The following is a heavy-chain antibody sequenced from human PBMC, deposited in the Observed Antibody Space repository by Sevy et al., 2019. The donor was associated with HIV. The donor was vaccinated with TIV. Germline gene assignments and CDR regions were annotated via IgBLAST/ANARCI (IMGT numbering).Heavy chain of an antibody. V-gene: IGHV4-39*01. CDR1: GGSISSSSYY. CDR3: ARAYCGGDCYYDAFDI. Sequence: SETLSLTCTVSGGSISSSSYYWGWIRQPPGKGLEWIGSIYYSGSTYYNPSLKSRVTISVDTSKNQFSLKLSSVTAADTAVYYCARAYCGGDCYYDAFDIWGQGTMVTVPS. D-gene: IGHD2-21*02. CDR2: IYYSGST. J-gene: IGHJ3*02.